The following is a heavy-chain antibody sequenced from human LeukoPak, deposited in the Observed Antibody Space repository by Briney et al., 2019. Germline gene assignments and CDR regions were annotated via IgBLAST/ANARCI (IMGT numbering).Heavy chain of an antibody. CDR1: GYTFTDFN. CDR3: ARYGSGSSNLFDY. V-gene: IGHV1-2*02. Sequence: ASVKVSCKASGYTFTDFNMHWMRQAPGQGLEWMGWINPNSGGTNYAQKFQGRVTMTRDTSISTAYMELSRLRSDDTAVYYCARYGSGSSNLFDYWGQGTLVTVSS. CDR2: INPNSGGT. J-gene: IGHJ4*02. D-gene: IGHD3-10*01.